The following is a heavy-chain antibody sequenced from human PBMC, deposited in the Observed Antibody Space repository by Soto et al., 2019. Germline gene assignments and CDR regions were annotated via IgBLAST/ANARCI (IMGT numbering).Heavy chain of an antibody. CDR3: VRVVAIPGYPDN. Sequence: QVQLVQSGAEVRQPASSVKVSCKTSGGTFTSYAFSWVRRAPGQGLEWMGGIVPIVDTSTYAQKFQGRVTITADESTSTVYMELSSLRSDDTAVYYCVRVVAIPGYPDNWGQGTLVTVSS. J-gene: IGHJ4*02. D-gene: IGHD5-12*01. CDR2: IVPIVDTS. CDR1: GGTFTSYA. V-gene: IGHV1-69*12.